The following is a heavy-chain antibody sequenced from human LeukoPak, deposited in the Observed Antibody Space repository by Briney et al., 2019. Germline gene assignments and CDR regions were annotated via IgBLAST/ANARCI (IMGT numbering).Heavy chain of an antibody. CDR2: ISAYNGNT. Sequence: ASVKVSCKASGYTFTSYGISWVRQAPGQGLEWMGWISAYNGNTNYAQKFQGRVTMTRDTSTSTVYMELSSLRSEDTAVYYCAREAAAANFDYWGQGTLVTVSS. V-gene: IGHV1-18*01. CDR1: GYTFTSYG. J-gene: IGHJ4*02. D-gene: IGHD6-13*01. CDR3: AREAAAANFDY.